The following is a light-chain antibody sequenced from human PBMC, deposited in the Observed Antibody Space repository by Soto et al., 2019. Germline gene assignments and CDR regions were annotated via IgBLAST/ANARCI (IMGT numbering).Light chain of an antibody. J-gene: IGKJ1*01. CDR1: QSISSW. CDR2: KAS. CDR3: QQYNSYWT. Sequence: QMTHPPSTLSASVGDRVTITCRASQSISSWLAWYQQKPGKAPKLLIYKASSLESGVPSRFSGSGSGTEFTLTISSLQPDDFATYYCQQYNSYWTFGQGTKVDIK. V-gene: IGKV1-5*03.